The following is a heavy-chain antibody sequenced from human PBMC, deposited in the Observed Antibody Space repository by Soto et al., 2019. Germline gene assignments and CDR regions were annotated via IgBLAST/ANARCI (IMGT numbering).Heavy chain of an antibody. Sequence: EVQLLESGGGLVQPGGSLRLSCAASGFTFSSYAMSWVRQAPGKGLEWVSAISGSGGSTYYADSVKGRFTISRDNSKNTLYLQMNSLRAEDTAVYYCAKGRGPLGCSSTSCYTDYYYGMDVWGQGTTVTVSS. J-gene: IGHJ6*02. CDR2: ISGSGGST. V-gene: IGHV3-23*01. CDR1: GFTFSSYA. D-gene: IGHD2-2*02. CDR3: AKGRGPLGCSSTSCYTDYYYGMDV.